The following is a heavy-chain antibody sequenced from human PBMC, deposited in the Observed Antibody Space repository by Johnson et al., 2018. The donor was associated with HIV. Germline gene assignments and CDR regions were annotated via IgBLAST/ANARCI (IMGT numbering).Heavy chain of an antibody. Sequence: QVQLVDSGGGVVQPGRSLRLSCAASGFTFSSYGMHWVRQAPGKGLEWVAFIRYDGSNKYYADSVKGRFTISRDNSKNTLYLQMNTLRAEDTAVYYCGGVGRTGSAFDMWGLGTMVTVSS. V-gene: IGHV3-30*02. D-gene: IGHD2-15*01. J-gene: IGHJ3*02. CDR2: IRYDGSNK. CDR1: GFTFSSYG. CDR3: GGVGRTGSAFDM.